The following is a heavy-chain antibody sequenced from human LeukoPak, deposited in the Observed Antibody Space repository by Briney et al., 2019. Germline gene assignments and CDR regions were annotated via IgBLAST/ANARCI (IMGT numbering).Heavy chain of an antibody. CDR3: ARQICSSTSCYPYYFDY. V-gene: IGHV4-34*01. CDR2: INHSGST. D-gene: IGHD2-2*01. Sequence: SETLSLTCAVYGGSFSGYYWSWIRQPPGKGLEWIGEINHSGSTNYNPSLKSRVTISVDTSKNQFSLKLSSVTAADTAVYYCARQICSSTSCYPYYFDYWGRGTLVTVSS. CDR1: GGSFSGYY. J-gene: IGHJ4*02.